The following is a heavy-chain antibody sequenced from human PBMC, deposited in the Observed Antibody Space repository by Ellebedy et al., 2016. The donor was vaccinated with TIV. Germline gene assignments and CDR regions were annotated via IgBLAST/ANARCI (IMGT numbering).Heavy chain of an antibody. CDR2: IIPILGIA. J-gene: IGHJ4*02. CDR3: ARGLPKDY. Sequence: SVKVSCXASGGTFSSYAISWVRQAPGQGLEWMGRIIPILGIANYAQKFQGRVTITADKSTSTAYMELSSLRSEDTAVYYCARGLPKDYWGQGTLVTVSS. V-gene: IGHV1-69*04. CDR1: GGTFSSYA.